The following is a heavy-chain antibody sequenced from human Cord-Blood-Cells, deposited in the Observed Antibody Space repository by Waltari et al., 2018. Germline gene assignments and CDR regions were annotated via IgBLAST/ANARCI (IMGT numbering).Heavy chain of an antibody. CDR1: GYTFTGHD. CDR2: INPNSGGT. Sequence: QVQLVQSGAEVKKPGASVKVSCKASGYTFTGHDMHWVRQAPGQGLEWMGWINPNSGGTNYAQKFQGRVTMTRDTSISTAYMELSGLRSDDTAVYYCAVSNWGEDGYFDLWGRGTLVTVSS. CDR3: AVSNWGEDGYFDL. V-gene: IGHV1-2*02. D-gene: IGHD7-27*01. J-gene: IGHJ2*01.